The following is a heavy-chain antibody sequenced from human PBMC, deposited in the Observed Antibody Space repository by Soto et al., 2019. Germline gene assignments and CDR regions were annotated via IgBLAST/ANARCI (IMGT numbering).Heavy chain of an antibody. D-gene: IGHD3-3*01. CDR2: INPSGGST. J-gene: IGHJ4*02. CDR1: GYTFTSNY. V-gene: IGHV1-46*03. CDR3: ASGFSPPTLFDY. Sequence: ASVKVSCKASGYTFTSNYMHWVRQAPGQGLEWMGIINPSGGSTSYAQKFQGRVTMTRDTSTSTVYMELSSLRSEDTAVYYCASGFSPPTLFDYWGQGTLVTVSS.